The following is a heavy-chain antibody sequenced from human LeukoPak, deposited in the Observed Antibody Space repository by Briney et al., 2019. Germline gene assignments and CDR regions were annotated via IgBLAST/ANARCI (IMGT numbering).Heavy chain of an antibody. Sequence: GGSLRLSCAASGFTFSSYWMSWVRQAPGKGLEWVANIKQDGSEKYYVDSVKGRFTISRDNAKDSLYLQMNSLRAEDTAVYYCARDLSGVTGYTYGRGIDYWGQGTLVTVSS. CDR1: GFTFSSYW. D-gene: IGHD5-18*01. V-gene: IGHV3-7*01. CDR2: IKQDGSEK. CDR3: ARDLSGVTGYTYGRGIDY. J-gene: IGHJ4*02.